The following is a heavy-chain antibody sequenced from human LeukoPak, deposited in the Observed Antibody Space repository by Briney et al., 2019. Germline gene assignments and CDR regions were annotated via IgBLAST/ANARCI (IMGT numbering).Heavy chain of an antibody. CDR1: GFSFSSYS. CDR2: ISSSSSYI. Sequence: GGSLGLSCAASGFSFSSYSMNWVRQAPGKGLEWVSSISSSSSYIYYADSVKGRFTISRDNAKNSLYLQMNSLRAEDTAVYYCARDLGSYGRPSYFDYWGQGTLVTVSS. V-gene: IGHV3-21*01. CDR3: ARDLGSYGRPSYFDY. D-gene: IGHD5-18*01. J-gene: IGHJ4*02.